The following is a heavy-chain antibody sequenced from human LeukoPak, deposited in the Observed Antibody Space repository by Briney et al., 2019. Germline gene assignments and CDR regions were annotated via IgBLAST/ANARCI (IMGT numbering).Heavy chain of an antibody. Sequence: GGSLRLSCAASGFTFSSYSMNWVRQAPGKGLEWVSSISSSSSYIYYADSVKGRLTISRDNAKNSLYLQMNSLRAEDTAVYYCARDRTAAGTDYWGQGTLVTVSS. V-gene: IGHV3-21*01. CDR3: ARDRTAAGTDY. D-gene: IGHD6-13*01. CDR1: GFTFSSYS. CDR2: ISSSSSYI. J-gene: IGHJ4*02.